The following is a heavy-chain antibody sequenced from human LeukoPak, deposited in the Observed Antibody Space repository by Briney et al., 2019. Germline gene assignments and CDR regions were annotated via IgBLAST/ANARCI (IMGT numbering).Heavy chain of an antibody. CDR1: GGTFSSYA. D-gene: IGHD3-10*01. V-gene: IGHV1-69*04. Sequence: GAPVKVSCKASGGTFSSYAISWVRQAPGQGLEWMGRIIPILGIANYAQKFQGRVTITADKSTSTAYMELSSLRSEDTAVYYCARLGLRAASRGPLYYYGMDVWGQGTTVTVSS. J-gene: IGHJ6*02. CDR2: IIPILGIA. CDR3: ARLGLRAASRGPLYYYGMDV.